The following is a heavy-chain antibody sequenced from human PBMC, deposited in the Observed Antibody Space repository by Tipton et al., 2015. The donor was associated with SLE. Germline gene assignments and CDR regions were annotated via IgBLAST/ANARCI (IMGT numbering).Heavy chain of an antibody. CDR1: GVSISDHY. J-gene: IGHJ4*02. Sequence: LSLTCTVSGVSISDHYWTWVRQAPGKGLEWVANIKQDGSQKNYVDSVKGRFSISRDNDKNSLYLQMRSLRAEDTAIYYCATHRMGRIDYWGQGSLVTVSS. CDR3: ATHRMGRIDY. V-gene: IGHV3-7*01. CDR2: IKQDGSQK. D-gene: IGHD3-16*01.